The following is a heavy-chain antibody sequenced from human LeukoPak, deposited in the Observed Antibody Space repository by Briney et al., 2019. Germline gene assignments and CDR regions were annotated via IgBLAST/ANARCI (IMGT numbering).Heavy chain of an antibody. V-gene: IGHV3-21*01. CDR3: AGIKGETSATISY. Sequence: PGGSLRLSCAASGFTFSSYSMNWVRQAPGKGLEWVSSISSSSSYIYYADSVKGRFTISRDNAKNSLYLQMNSLRAEDTAVYYCAGIKGETSATISYWGQGTLVTVSS. J-gene: IGHJ4*02. CDR2: ISSSSSYI. CDR1: GFTFSSYS. D-gene: IGHD1-26*01.